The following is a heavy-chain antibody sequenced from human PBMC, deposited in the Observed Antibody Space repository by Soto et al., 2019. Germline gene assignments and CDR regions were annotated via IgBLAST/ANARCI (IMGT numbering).Heavy chain of an antibody. D-gene: IGHD1-26*01. CDR1: GGTFSSYA. Sequence: QVQLVQSGAEVKKPGSSVKVSCKASGGTFSSYAISWVRQAPGQGLEWMGGIIPIFGTANYAQKFQGRVTITADESTRTAYMELSSLRAEDTAVYYCARMLGGGGGATSTGGYWGQGTLVTVSS. V-gene: IGHV1-69*01. CDR2: IIPIFGTA. J-gene: IGHJ4*02. CDR3: ARMLGGGGGATSTGGY.